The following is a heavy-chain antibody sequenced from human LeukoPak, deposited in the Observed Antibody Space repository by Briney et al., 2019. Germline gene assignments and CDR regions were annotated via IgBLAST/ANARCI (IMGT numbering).Heavy chain of an antibody. CDR1: GYTFPSYF. Sequence: ASVKVSCKASGYTFPSYFMHWVRQAPGQGLEWMGIINPTGGSTTYAQKFQGRVTITADESTSTAYMELSSLRSEDTAVYYCARGGTMIEPDYWGQGTLVTVSS. D-gene: IGHD3-22*01. CDR2: INPTGGST. J-gene: IGHJ4*02. V-gene: IGHV1-46*01. CDR3: ARGGTMIEPDY.